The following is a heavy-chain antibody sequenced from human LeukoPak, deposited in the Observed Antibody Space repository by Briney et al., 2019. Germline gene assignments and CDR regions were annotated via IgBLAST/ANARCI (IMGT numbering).Heavy chain of an antibody. CDR1: GFTFSSYW. CDR3: VRAHHPGGWFDP. J-gene: IGHJ5*02. CDR2: INQDGGEI. V-gene: IGHV3-7*04. D-gene: IGHD3-10*01. Sequence: PGGSLRLSCAASGFTFSSYWMHWVHQAPGKGLEWVASINQDGGEIHYVDSVKGRFTISRDNAKNSLYLQMNSLTAEDTAVHYCVRAHHPGGWFDPWGQGTLVTVSS.